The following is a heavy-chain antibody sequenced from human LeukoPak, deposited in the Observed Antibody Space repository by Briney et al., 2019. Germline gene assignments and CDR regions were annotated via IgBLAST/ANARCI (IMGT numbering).Heavy chain of an antibody. D-gene: IGHD2-2*01. V-gene: IGHV1-2*06. J-gene: IGHJ4*02. CDR2: INPNSGGA. CDR1: GYTFTGDY. CDR3: AWSYCIGTNCYSHLFDY. Sequence: ASVKVSCKASGYTFTGDYLHWVRQAPGQGLEWMGRINPNSGGANYAQNFQGRVTMTRDTSISTAHMELSRLRSDDTAVYYCAWSYCIGTNCYSHLFDYWGQGTLVTVSS.